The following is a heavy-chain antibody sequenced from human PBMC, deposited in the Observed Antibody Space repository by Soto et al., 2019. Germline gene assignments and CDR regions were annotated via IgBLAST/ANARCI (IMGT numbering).Heavy chain of an antibody. J-gene: IGHJ4*02. CDR2: IYHSGST. Sequence: SETLSLTCTVSGGSIRSSNWWSWVRQPPGKGLEWIGEIYHSGSTNYNPSLESRVTISVDKSKNQFSLKLSSLTAADTAVYYCAKDIYYFDEWGQGTLVTVSS. CDR3: AKDIYYFDE. V-gene: IGHV4-4*02. D-gene: IGHD2-21*01. CDR1: GGSIRSSNW.